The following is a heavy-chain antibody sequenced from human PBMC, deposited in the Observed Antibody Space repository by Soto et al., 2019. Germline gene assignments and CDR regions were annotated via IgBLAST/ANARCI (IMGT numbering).Heavy chain of an antibody. CDR3: ARGEGYYDFWSGYSYGSQWWFDP. D-gene: IGHD3-3*01. CDR1: GFSLRNARMG. Sequence: SGPTLVNPTETLTLTCTVSGFSLRNARMGVSWIRQPPGKALEWLAHIFSNDGKSYSTSLKSRLTISKDTSKSQVVLTMTNMDPVDTAIYYCARGEGYYDFWSGYSYGSQWWFDPWGQGTLVTVSS. J-gene: IGHJ5*02. CDR2: IFSNDGK. V-gene: IGHV2-26*01.